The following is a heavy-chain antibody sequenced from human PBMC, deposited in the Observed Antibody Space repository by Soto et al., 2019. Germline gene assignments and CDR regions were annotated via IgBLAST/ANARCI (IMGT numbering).Heavy chain of an antibody. CDR2: LYRTYGT. V-gene: IGHV3-53*01. J-gene: IGHJ3*02. CDR3: ASWLQREHAYDI. Sequence: DVQLVESGGGLIQPGGSLRLSCSVSGPTVNAREYITWLRQAPGRGLEWVSVLYRTYGTYYAEVVRGRFTVSRDHFNNTVYLQMNDLRHEDTALYFCASWLQREHAYDIWGLGTMVTVSS. CDR1: GPTVNAREY. D-gene: IGHD1-1*01.